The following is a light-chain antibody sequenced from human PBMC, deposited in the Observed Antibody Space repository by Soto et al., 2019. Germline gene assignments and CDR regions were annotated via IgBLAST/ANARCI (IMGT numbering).Light chain of an antibody. CDR1: QSVSGD. CDR3: QQYNNWPWT. V-gene: IGKV3-15*01. CDR2: GAS. Sequence: EIVMTQSPATLSVSPGERATLSCRASQSVSGDLAWYQRQPGQAPTPLIYGASTRATGIPAKFSGSGSGTEFTLTISRLQSEDFAVYYCQQYNNWPWTFGQGTKLEIK. J-gene: IGKJ1*01.